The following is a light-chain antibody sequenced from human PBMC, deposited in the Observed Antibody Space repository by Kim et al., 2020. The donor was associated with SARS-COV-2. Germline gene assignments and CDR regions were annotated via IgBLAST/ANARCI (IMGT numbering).Light chain of an antibody. J-gene: IGLJ2*01. V-gene: IGLV3-21*04. CDR1: KIGRKS. CDR2: YDS. Sequence: APGKRGRITGGGNKIGRKSGKWDQQKPGQAPGLVIYYDSDRPSGIPERFAGSNSGNTATLTISRVEAGDEADYYCQVWDSSSDHVVFGGGTQLTVL. CDR3: QVWDSSSDHVV.